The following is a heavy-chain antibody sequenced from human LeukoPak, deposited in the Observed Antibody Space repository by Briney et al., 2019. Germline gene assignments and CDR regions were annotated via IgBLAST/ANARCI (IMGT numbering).Heavy chain of an antibody. CDR1: GGSISSSNYY. CDR2: IYYTGSS. V-gene: IGHV4-39*02. J-gene: IGHJ4*02. D-gene: IGHD3-22*01. CDR3: ARGKIVAPPPFDY. Sequence: SETLSLTCTVSGGSISSSNYYWGWIRQPPGKGLEWIGSIYYTGSSYYNPSLRSRVTISVDTSKSQFSLKLSSVTAADTAVYYCARGKIVAPPPFDYWGQGTLVTVSS.